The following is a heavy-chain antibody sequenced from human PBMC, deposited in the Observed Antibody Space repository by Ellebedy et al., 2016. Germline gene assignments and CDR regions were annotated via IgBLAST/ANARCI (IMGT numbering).Heavy chain of an antibody. D-gene: IGHD5-12*01. CDR1: GFTFRSYS. Sequence: GGSLRLSXAGSGFTFRSYSMSWVRQAPGKGLEWVSSISGNSDHIYHADSVRGRFTISRDNAKNSLYLQMNSLRAEDTAVYYCARDRDSGYDHFDYWGQGTLVTVSS. CDR3: ARDRDSGYDHFDY. J-gene: IGHJ4*02. V-gene: IGHV3-21*01. CDR2: ISGNSDHI.